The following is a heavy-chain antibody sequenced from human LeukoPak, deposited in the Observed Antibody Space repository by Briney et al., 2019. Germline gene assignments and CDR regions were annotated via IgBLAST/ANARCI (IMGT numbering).Heavy chain of an antibody. CDR2: IYSRGAT. D-gene: IGHD5-12*01. CDR3: AKEEIMADDAFDI. Sequence: SETLSLTCTVSGGFISNYYWSWIRQPPGKGLEWIGRIYSRGATDCNPSLKSRVTISINTSKNQFSLELSSVTAADTAVYYCAKEEIMADDAFDIWGQGTIVTVSS. CDR1: GGFISNYY. J-gene: IGHJ3*02. V-gene: IGHV4-4*07.